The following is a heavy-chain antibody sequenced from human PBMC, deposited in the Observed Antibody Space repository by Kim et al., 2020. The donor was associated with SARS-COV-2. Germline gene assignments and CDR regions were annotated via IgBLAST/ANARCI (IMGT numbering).Heavy chain of an antibody. CDR1: GGSISSSSYY. D-gene: IGHD5-12*01. CDR3: SSGEDYSY. Sequence: SETLSLTCTVSGGSISSSSYYWGWIRQPPGKGLEWIGSIYYSGSTYYNPSLKSRVTISVDTSKNQFSLKLSSVTAADTAVYYCSSGEDYSYWGQGTLVT. CDR2: IYYSGST. J-gene: IGHJ4*02. V-gene: IGHV4-39*01.